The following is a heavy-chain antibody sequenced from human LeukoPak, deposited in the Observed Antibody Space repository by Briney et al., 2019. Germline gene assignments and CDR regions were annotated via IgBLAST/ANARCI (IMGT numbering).Heavy chain of an antibody. CDR3: ARVGTYGSGTRRGYMDV. V-gene: IGHV3-23*01. J-gene: IGHJ6*03. Sequence: PGGSLRLSCAASGFTFSSHAMSWVRQAPGKGLEWVSAISGSGGSTYYADSVKGRFTISRDNSKNTLYLQMNSLRAEDTAVYYCARVGTYGSGTRRGYMDVWGKGTTVTISS. D-gene: IGHD3-10*01. CDR1: GFTFSSHA. CDR2: ISGSGGST.